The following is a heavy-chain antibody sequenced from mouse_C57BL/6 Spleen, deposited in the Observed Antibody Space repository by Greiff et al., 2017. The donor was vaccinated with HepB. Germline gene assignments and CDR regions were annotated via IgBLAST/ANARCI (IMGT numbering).Heavy chain of an antibody. CDR3: ASHYYGSSPHWYFDV. Sequence: VQLQQPGPELVKPGASVKLSCKASGYTFTSYWMHWVKQRPGQGLEWIGNINPSNGGTNYNEKFKSKATLTVDKSSSTAYMQLSSLTSEDSAVYYCASHYYGSSPHWYFDVWGTGTTVTVSS. V-gene: IGHV1-53*01. CDR2: INPSNGGT. CDR1: GYTFTSYW. D-gene: IGHD1-1*01. J-gene: IGHJ1*03.